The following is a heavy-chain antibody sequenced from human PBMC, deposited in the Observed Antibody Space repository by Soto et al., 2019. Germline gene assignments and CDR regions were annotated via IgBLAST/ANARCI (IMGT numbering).Heavy chain of an antibody. V-gene: IGHV1-18*01. J-gene: IGHJ4*02. CDR3: ARDFKANWGFDS. CDR2: TTGDNDPT. D-gene: IGHD7-27*01. CDR1: VGTFRNYA. Sequence: VTVSCKCSVGTFRNYAINWVRQPAGKGLEWMRWTTGDNDPTKYAQKPQSRFTMTTATSTGTAYMELRSLRSDDTAVYYCARDFKANWGFDSWGQGTLVTVSP.